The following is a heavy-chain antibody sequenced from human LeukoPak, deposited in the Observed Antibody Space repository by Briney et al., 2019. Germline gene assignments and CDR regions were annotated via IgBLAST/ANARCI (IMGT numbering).Heavy chain of an antibody. Sequence: SVTVSFKASGGTFSSYAISWVRQAPGQGLEWMGGIIPIFGTANYAQKFQGRVTITADESTSTAYMELSSLRSEDTAVYYCARDLGSGWYYFDYWGQGTLVTVSS. V-gene: IGHV1-69*13. D-gene: IGHD6-19*01. CDR1: GGTFSSYA. CDR3: ARDLGSGWYYFDY. CDR2: IIPIFGTA. J-gene: IGHJ4*02.